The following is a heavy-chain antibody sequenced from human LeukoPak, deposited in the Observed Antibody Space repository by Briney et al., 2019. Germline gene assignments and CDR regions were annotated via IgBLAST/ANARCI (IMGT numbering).Heavy chain of an antibody. Sequence: ASVKVSCKASGYTFTSNGTSWVRQAPGQGLEWMGWINPNSGGTNYAQKFQGRVTMTRDTSTSTAYMELRSLRSDDTAVYYCARDKDCSGGSCYSNWFDPWGQGTLVTVSS. D-gene: IGHD2-15*01. J-gene: IGHJ5*02. V-gene: IGHV1-18*01. CDR3: ARDKDCSGGSCYSNWFDP. CDR2: INPNSGGT. CDR1: GYTFTSNG.